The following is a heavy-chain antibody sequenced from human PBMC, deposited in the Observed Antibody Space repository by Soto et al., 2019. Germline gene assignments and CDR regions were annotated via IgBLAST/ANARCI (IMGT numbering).Heavy chain of an antibody. V-gene: IGHV4-59*01. Sequence: GSLRLSCAASCFTFSNAWMNWVRQAPGKGLEWIGNIYDIDSTYYNPSLKNRVTITVDTSKNQSSLKLSSVTAADTAVYYGAKLNDFWTGYYSRSWFDSWGQGTLVTVSS. CDR2: IYDIDST. CDR1: CFTFSNAW. D-gene: IGHD3-3*01. J-gene: IGHJ5*01. CDR3: AKLNDFWTGYYSRSWFDS.